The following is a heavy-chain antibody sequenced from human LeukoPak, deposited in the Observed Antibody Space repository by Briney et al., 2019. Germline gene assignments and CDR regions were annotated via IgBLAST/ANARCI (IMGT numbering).Heavy chain of an antibody. J-gene: IGHJ4*02. V-gene: IGHV4-59*01. D-gene: IGHD3-10*01. CDR3: ARQSSGPFDY. Sequence: MPSETLPLTCTVSGGSISSYYWSWIRQPPGKGLEWIGYIYYSGSTNYNPSLKSRVTISVDTSKNQFSLKLSSVTAADTAVYYCARQSSGPFDYWGQGTLVTVSS. CDR1: GGSISSYY. CDR2: IYYSGST.